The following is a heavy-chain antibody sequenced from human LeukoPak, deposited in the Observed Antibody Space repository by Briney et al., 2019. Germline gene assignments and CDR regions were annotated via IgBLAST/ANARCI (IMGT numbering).Heavy chain of an antibody. D-gene: IGHD3-10*01. CDR3: ARFRYYYGSGTSNFDP. CDR1: GYTFTSYG. J-gene: IGHJ5*02. Sequence: ASVKVSCKASGYTFTSYGISWVRQAPGQGLEWMGWISTYNGNTNCAQKFQGRVTMTRNTSISTAYMELSSLRPEDTAVYYCARFRYYYGSGTSNFDPWGQGTLVTVSS. V-gene: IGHV1-18*01. CDR2: ISTYNGNT.